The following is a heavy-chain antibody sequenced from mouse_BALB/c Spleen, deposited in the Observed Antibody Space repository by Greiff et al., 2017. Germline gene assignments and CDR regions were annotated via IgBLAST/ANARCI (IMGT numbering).Heavy chain of an antibody. D-gene: IGHD2-4*01. V-gene: IGHV1-4*01. Sequence: VKLQESGAELARPGASVKMSCKASGYTFTSYTMHWVKQRPGQGLEWIGYINPSSGYTNYNQKFKDKATLTADKSSSTAYMQLSSLTSEDSAVYYCARSTMITTGAWFAYWGQETLVTVSA. CDR1: GYTFTSYT. CDR2: INPSSGYT. CDR3: ARSTMITTGAWFAY. J-gene: IGHJ3*01.